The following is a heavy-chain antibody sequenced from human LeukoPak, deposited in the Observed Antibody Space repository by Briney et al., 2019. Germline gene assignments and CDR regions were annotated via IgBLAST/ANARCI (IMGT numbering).Heavy chain of an antibody. CDR3: AREVVVVPAAIKIGEDAFDI. D-gene: IGHD2-2*02. Sequence: EASVKVSCKASGGTFSSYAISWVRQAPGQGLEWMGGIIPIFGTANYAQKFQGRVTITTDESTSTAYMELSSLRSEDTAVYYCAREVVVVPAAIKIGEDAFDIWGQGTMVTVSS. CDR1: GGTFSSYA. V-gene: IGHV1-69*05. CDR2: IIPIFGTA. J-gene: IGHJ3*02.